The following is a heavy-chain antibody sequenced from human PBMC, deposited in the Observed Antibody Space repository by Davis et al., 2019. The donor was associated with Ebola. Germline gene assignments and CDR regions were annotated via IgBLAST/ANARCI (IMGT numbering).Heavy chain of an antibody. CDR1: GFTFSSYA. J-gene: IGHJ4*02. Sequence: PGGSLRLSCAASGFTFSSYAISWVRQAPGNGLEWVAAIISIGGSTYYADSVKGRFTISRDHSKNTLYLQMISLRAEDTATYYCATSGYYYALDYWGQGTLVTVSS. D-gene: IGHD3-22*01. CDR3: ATSGYYYALDY. CDR2: IISIGGST. V-gene: IGHV3-23*01.